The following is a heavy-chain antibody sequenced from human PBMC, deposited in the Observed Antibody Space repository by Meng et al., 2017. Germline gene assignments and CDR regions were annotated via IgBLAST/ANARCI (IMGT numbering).Heavy chain of an antibody. CDR2: IIPIFGTA. J-gene: IGHJ3*02. Sequence: SVKVSCKASGGTFSSYAISWVRQAPGQGLEWMGGIIPIFGTANYAQKFQGRVTITADESTSTAYMELSSLRSEDTAVYYCARDPQAPSGSYYSARVAFDIWGQETMVTVSS. V-gene: IGHV1-69*13. CDR1: GGTFSSYA. D-gene: IGHD1-26*01. CDR3: ARDPQAPSGSYYSARVAFDI.